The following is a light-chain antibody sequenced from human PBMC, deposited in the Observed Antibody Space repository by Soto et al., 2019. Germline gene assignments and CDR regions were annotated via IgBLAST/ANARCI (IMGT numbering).Light chain of an antibody. CDR2: GAS. V-gene: IGKV3D-11*02. J-gene: IGKJ5*01. Sequence: ETEMPLAPSSRPGLPPHRANLSCNASKSVSSNLACYQQKPGQAPRLLIYGASTSATSIPPRSSGSGGAADVTPTISSLEHEDFVVYYYQQRSNWQITFGQGTRLEI. CDR1: KSVSSN. CDR3: QQRSNWQIT.